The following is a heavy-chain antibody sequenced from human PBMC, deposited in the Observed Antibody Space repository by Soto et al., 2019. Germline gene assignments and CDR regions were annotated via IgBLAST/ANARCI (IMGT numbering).Heavy chain of an antibody. CDR3: ARLAGYYDSSGPAASDY. D-gene: IGHD3-22*01. Sequence: GASLKISCEGSAYRFTNYWISWVRQKPGKGLEWMGIIYPGDSDTRYSPSFQGQVTISADKSISTAYLQWSSLKASDTAMYYCARLAGYYDSSGPAASDYWGQGTLVTVSS. CDR1: AYRFTNYW. J-gene: IGHJ4*02. CDR2: IYPGDSDT. V-gene: IGHV5-51*01.